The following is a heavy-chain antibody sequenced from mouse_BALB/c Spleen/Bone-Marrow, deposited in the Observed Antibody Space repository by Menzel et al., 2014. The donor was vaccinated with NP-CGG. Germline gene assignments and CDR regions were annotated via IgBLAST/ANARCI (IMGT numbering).Heavy chain of an antibody. CDR2: INPYNGGT. J-gene: IGHJ4*01. V-gene: IGHV1-18*01. D-gene: IGHD2-12*01. CDR1: GYSFTGYT. CDR3: ARGSYSHYYAMDY. Sequence: VQLQQPGPELVKPGASMKISCKASGYSFTGYTMNWVKQSHGKNLEWIGLINPYNGGTSYNQKFKGKATLTVDKSSSTAYMELLSLTSKDSAVYYCARGSYSHYYAMDYWGQGTSVTVSS.